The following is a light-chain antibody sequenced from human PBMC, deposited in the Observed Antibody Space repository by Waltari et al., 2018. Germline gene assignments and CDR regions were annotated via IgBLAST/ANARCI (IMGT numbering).Light chain of an antibody. CDR1: QSVSRA. V-gene: IGKV3-20*01. J-gene: IGKJ1*01. Sequence: ELVLTPSPGRLSSSPRARVTLSCRASQSVSRALPWYKQKPGQAPRLLIFGASNRATGIPSRFSGSGSETDFSLTISRLEPEDFAVYYCQHYVRLPATFGRGTKVEIK. CDR3: QHYVRLPAT. CDR2: GAS.